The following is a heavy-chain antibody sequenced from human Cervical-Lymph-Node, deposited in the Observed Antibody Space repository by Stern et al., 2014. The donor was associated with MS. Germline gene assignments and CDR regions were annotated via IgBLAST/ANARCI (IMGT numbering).Heavy chain of an antibody. J-gene: IGHJ3*02. Sequence: QITLKESGPVLVKPTETLTLTCTVSGFSLSNARMGVSWIRQPPGNALEWLALILSNDEKTYSTSLKGRLTISKDPSKSQVVLTMTHMDPVDTATYYCARMMQHLAGDAFDIWGQGTVVTVSS. CDR2: ILSNDEK. D-gene: IGHD6-13*01. V-gene: IGHV2-26*01. CDR3: ARMMQHLAGDAFDI. CDR1: GFSLSNARMG.